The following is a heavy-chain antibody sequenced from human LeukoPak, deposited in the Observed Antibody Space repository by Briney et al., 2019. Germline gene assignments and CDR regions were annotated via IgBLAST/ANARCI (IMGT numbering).Heavy chain of an antibody. CDR2: INPNSGGT. CDR1: GYTFTGYY. Sequence: ASVKVSCKASGYTFTGYYMHWVRQAPGQGLEWMGWINPNSGGTNYAQKFQGRVTMTRDTSISTAYMELSRLRSDDTAVYYCARASWLALQNWYYFDYWGQGTLVTVSS. J-gene: IGHJ4*02. CDR3: ARASWLALQNWYYFDY. V-gene: IGHV1-2*02. D-gene: IGHD6-19*01.